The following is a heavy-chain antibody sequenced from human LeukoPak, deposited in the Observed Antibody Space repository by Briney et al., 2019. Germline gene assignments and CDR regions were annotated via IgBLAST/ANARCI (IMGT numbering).Heavy chain of an antibody. V-gene: IGHV4-34*01. Sequence: SETLSLTCAVYGGSFSGYYWSWIRQPPGKGLEWIGEINHSGSTNYNPSLKSRVTISVDTSKNQFSLKLSSVTAADTAVYYCARGTTDIVATIYYYYDYMDVWGKGTTVTVSS. CDR1: GGSFSGYY. J-gene: IGHJ6*03. D-gene: IGHD5-12*01. CDR3: ARGTTDIVATIYYYYDYMDV. CDR2: INHSGST.